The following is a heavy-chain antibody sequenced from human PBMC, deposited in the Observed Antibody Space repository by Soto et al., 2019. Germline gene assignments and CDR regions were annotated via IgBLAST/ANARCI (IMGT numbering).Heavy chain of an antibody. J-gene: IGHJ2*01. D-gene: IGHD3-3*01. V-gene: IGHV3-74*01. CDR1: GFTFNMYW. Sequence: EVQLVESGGGVIQPGGSLRLSCTASGFTFNMYWMHWVRQVAGKGLVWVSRINDDGTFTDYADSVKGRFTISRDNARDTLYLQMNSLKAEDTAVYYCARVSGTITIFGVLIPTHWYFDLWGRGTLVTVSS. CDR2: INDDGTFT. CDR3: ARVSGTITIFGVLIPTHWYFDL.